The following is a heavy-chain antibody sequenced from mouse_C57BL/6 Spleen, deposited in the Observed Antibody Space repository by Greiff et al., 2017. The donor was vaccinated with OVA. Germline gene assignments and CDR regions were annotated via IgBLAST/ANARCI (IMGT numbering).Heavy chain of an antibody. D-gene: IGHD1-1*01. CDR1: GFSLTSYG. Sequence: VKLMESGPGLVAPSQSLSITCTVSGFSLTSYGVSWVRQPPGKGLEWLGVIWGDGSTNYHSALIARLSISKDNSKSQVFLKLNSLQTDDTATYYCAKPGGITTVVATDWYFDVWGTGTTVTVSS. V-gene: IGHV2-3*01. J-gene: IGHJ1*03. CDR2: IWGDGST. CDR3: AKPGGITTVVATDWYFDV.